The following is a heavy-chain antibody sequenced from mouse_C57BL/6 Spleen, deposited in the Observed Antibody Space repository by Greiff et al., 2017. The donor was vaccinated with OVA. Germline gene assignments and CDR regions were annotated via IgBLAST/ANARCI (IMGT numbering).Heavy chain of an antibody. CDR1: GFTFSDYG. CDR2: ISSGSGTI. V-gene: IGHV5-17*01. J-gene: IGHJ1*03. Sequence: EVKLVESGGGLVKPGGSLKLSCAASGFTFSDYGMHWVRQAPGKGLEWVAYISSGSGTIYYADTVKGRFTISRDNAKNTLFLQMTSLRSEDTAMYYCARRIRYYYGSSYGYFDVWGTGTTVTVSS. CDR3: ARRIRYYYGSSYGYFDV. D-gene: IGHD1-1*01.